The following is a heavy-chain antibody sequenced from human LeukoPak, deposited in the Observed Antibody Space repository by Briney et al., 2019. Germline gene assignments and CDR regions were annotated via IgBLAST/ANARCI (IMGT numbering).Heavy chain of an antibody. J-gene: IGHJ6*02. CDR3: ARGVVPAAFYYYYYGMDV. CDR2: IIPILGIA. Sequence: SVKVSCKASGGAFSSYAISWMRQAPGQGLECMGRIIPILGIANYAQKFQGRVTITADKSTSTAYMELSSLRSEDTAVYYCARGVVPAAFYYYYYGMDVWGQGTTVTVSS. D-gene: IGHD2-2*01. V-gene: IGHV1-69*04. CDR1: GGAFSSYA.